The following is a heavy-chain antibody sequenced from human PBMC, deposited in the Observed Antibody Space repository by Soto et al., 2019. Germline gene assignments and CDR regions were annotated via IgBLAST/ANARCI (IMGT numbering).Heavy chain of an antibody. Sequence: PGESLKICCKGSGYSFTSYWIGWVRQEPGKGLEWMGIIYPGDSDTRYSPSFQGQVTISADKSISTAYLQWSSLKASDTAMYYCARHYCSSTSCYPVYYYYYGMDVWGQGTTVTVSS. V-gene: IGHV5-51*01. J-gene: IGHJ6*02. D-gene: IGHD2-2*01. CDR2: IYPGDSDT. CDR1: GYSFTSYW. CDR3: ARHYCSSTSCYPVYYYYYGMDV.